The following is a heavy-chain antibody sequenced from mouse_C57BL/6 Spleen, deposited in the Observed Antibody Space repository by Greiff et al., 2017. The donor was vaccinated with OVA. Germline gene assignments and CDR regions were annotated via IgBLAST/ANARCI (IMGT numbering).Heavy chain of an antibody. CDR3: AGPSTTVPYYFDY. CDR2: ILPGSGST. CDR1: GYTFTGYW. Sequence: QVQLKQSGAELMKPGASVKLSCKATGYTFTGYWIEWVKQRPGHGLEWIGEILPGSGSTKYNEKVKGKATFTAYTSANTAYMQLSSLTTEDSAIYYCAGPSTTVPYYFDYWGQGTTLTVSS. D-gene: IGHD1-1*01. J-gene: IGHJ2*01. V-gene: IGHV1-9*01.